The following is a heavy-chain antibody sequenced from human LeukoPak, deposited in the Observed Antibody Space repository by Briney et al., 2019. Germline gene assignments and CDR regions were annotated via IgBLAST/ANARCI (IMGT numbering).Heavy chain of an antibody. CDR1: GFTFTTYW. D-gene: IGHD6-6*01. J-gene: IGHJ4*02. CDR2: TNQDESET. CDR3: PTGIYSNSY. Sequence: PGGSLRLSCAASGFTFTTYWMAWVRQAPGKGLEWVSNTNQDESETYYLDSVRGRFTVSRDNAKNSLYLQMNSLRAEDTAVYYCPTGIYSNSYWGQGTLVTVSS. V-gene: IGHV3-7*01.